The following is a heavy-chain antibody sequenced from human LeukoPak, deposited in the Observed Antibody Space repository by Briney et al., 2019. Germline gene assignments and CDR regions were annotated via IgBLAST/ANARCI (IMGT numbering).Heavy chain of an antibody. CDR3: ARGWELILIGAFDL. V-gene: IGHV4-4*07. D-gene: IGHD1-26*01. CDR2: IYTSGST. J-gene: IGHJ3*01. CDR1: GGSISSYY. Sequence: SETLSLTCSVSGGSISSYYWSWIRQPAGKGLEWIGRIYTSGSTNYNPSLKSRVTISVDKSKNHFSLKLSSVTAADTAVYYCARGWELILIGAFDLWGQGTMVTVSS.